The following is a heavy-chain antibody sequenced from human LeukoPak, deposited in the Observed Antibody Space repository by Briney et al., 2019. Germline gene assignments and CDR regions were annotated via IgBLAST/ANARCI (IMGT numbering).Heavy chain of an antibody. CDR2: IYYSGST. D-gene: IGHD6-19*01. V-gene: IGHV4-39*07. Sequence: SXTLSLTCTVSGDSISSSSYYWGWIRQPPGKGLEWIGIIYYSGSTYYNPSLKSRVTISVDTSKNQFSLKLSSVTAADTAVYYCARRAVAGYFDYWGQGTLVTVSS. CDR3: ARRAVAGYFDY. J-gene: IGHJ4*02. CDR1: GDSISSSSYY.